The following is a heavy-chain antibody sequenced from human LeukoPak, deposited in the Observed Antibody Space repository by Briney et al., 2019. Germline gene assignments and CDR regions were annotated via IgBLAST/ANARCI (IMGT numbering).Heavy chain of an antibody. D-gene: IGHD5-12*01. J-gene: IGHJ4*02. CDR1: GFTIGSYW. V-gene: IGHV3-74*01. Sequence: GRSLRLSCAASGFTIGSYWMHWVRQAPGKGLVWVSRINTDGSITNYADSVKGRFTVSRDNAKSTLYLQMNSLRAEDTAVYYCATLTRGYCFDFWGQGTLVTVSS. CDR2: INTDGSIT. CDR3: ATLTRGYCFDF.